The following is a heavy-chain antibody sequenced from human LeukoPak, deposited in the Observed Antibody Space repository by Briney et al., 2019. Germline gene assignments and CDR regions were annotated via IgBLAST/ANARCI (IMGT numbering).Heavy chain of an antibody. CDR1: GFTFSSYT. CDR2: IRSSSTYI. J-gene: IGHJ4*02. D-gene: IGHD3-22*01. Sequence: NPGGSLRLSCAASGFTFSSYTMNWARQAPGKGLEWVSSIRSSSTYIYYADSVKGRFTISRDNAKNSLYLQMNSLRAEDTAVYYCARVAWDYYDSSGYRSDYWGQGTLVTVSS. V-gene: IGHV3-21*01. CDR3: ARVAWDYYDSSGYRSDY.